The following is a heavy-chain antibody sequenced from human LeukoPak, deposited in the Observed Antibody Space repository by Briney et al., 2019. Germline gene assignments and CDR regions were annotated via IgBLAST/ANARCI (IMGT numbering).Heavy chain of an antibody. CDR1: GFTFSNYA. CDR2: ISGSGGNT. CDR3: AKDRDIVATIIGY. Sequence: PGGSLRLSCAASGFTFSNYAMTWVRQAPGKGLEWVSAISGSGGNTYYADSVKGRFTISRDNSKNTLYLQMNSLRAEDTAVYYCAKDRDIVATIIGYWGQGTLVTVSS. V-gene: IGHV3-23*01. J-gene: IGHJ4*02. D-gene: IGHD5-12*01.